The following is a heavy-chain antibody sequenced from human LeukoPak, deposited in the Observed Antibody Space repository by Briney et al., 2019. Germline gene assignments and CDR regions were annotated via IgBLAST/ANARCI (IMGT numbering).Heavy chain of an antibody. CDR3: AISPRQFLGY. Sequence: ASVKVSCKASGGTFSSYAISWVRQAPGQGLERMGGIIPIFGTANYAQKFQGRVTITTDESTSTAYMELSSLRSEDTAVYYCAISPRQFLGYWGQGTLVTVSS. V-gene: IGHV1-69*05. CDR1: GGTFSSYA. J-gene: IGHJ4*02. D-gene: IGHD5-24*01. CDR2: IIPIFGTA.